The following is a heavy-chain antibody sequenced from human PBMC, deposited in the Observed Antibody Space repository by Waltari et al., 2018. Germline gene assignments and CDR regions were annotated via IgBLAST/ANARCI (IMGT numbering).Heavy chain of an antibody. D-gene: IGHD3-22*01. J-gene: IGHJ4*02. CDR3: ARQFLSTYYYESSGDGTPYYFDH. V-gene: IGHV4-39*01. CDR1: GGSISSSSYY. Sequence: QLQLQESGPGLVKPSETLSLTCPVSGGSISSSSYYWGWYRQPPGKGLVWFGSIYFSGSTYYNPSLKRVVTISVDTSKNQFSLKLSSVTAADTAVYYCARQFLSTYYYESSGDGTPYYFDHWGQGTLVTVSS. CDR2: IYFSGST.